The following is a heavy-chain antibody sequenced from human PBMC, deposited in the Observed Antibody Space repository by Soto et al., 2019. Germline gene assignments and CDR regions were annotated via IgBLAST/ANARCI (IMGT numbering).Heavy chain of an antibody. J-gene: IGHJ3*02. V-gene: IGHV3-11*01. D-gene: IGHD4-17*01. CDR3: ARGPDYGEGPHAFDI. Sequence: TGGSLRLSCAASGFTFSDYYMSWIRQAPGKGLEWVSYISSSGSTIYYADSVKGRFTISRDNAKNSLYLQMNSLRAEDTAVYYCARGPDYGEGPHAFDIWGQGTMVTVSS. CDR1: GFTFSDYY. CDR2: ISSSGSTI.